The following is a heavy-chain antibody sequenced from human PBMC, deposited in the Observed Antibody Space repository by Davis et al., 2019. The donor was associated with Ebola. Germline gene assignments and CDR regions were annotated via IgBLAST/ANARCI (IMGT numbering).Heavy chain of an antibody. CDR2: ISSDNDYI. V-gene: IGHV3-21*04. J-gene: IGHJ4*02. D-gene: IGHD1-26*01. Sequence: PGGSLRLSCAASGFTFSTYSMSWVRQAPGKGLEWVSSISSDNDYIYYADSAKGRFTISRDNAKNSLYLQMNSLRAEDTAVYYCTRGSIVGATPFDYWGQGILVTVSS. CDR3: TRGSIVGATPFDY. CDR1: GFTFSTYS.